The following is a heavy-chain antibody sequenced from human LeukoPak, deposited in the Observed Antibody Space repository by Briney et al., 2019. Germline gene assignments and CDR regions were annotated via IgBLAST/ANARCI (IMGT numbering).Heavy chain of an antibody. CDR2: ISSSNSYI. J-gene: IGHJ5*02. V-gene: IGHV3-21*01. Sequence: GGSLRLSCAASGFTFSSYSMNWVRQAPGKGLEWVSSISSSNSYIYYADSVKGRFTISRDNAKNSLYLQMNSLRAEDTAVYYCARDREGYCSGGSCYPPNWFDPWGQGTLVTVSS. CDR3: ARDREGYCSGGSCYPPNWFDP. CDR1: GFTFSSYS. D-gene: IGHD2-15*01.